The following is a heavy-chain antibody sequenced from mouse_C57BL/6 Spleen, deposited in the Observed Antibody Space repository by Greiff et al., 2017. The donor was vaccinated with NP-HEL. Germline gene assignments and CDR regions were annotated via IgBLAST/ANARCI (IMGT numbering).Heavy chain of an antibody. V-gene: IGHV5-17*01. CDR2: ISSGSSTI. D-gene: IGHD2-5*01. CDR1: GFTFSDYG. CDR3: ARGYSNYTMTLDY. Sequence: EVKLMESGGGLVKPGGSLKLSCAASGFTFSDYGMHWVRQAPEKGLEWVAYISSGSSTIYYADTVKGRFTISRDNAKNTMFLQMTSLRSEDTAMDYCARGYSNYTMTLDYWGQGTTLTVSS. J-gene: IGHJ2*01.